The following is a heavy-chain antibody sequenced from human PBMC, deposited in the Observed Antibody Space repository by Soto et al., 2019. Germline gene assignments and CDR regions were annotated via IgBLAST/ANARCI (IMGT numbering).Heavy chain of an antibody. J-gene: IGHJ6*02. V-gene: IGHV1-69*01. Sequence: VKISCKASGGTFSSYAISWVRQAPGQGLEWMGGIIPIFGTANYAQKFQGRVTITADESTSTAYMELSSLRSEDTAVYYCARDHETPYGGNSGYYYYGMDVWGQGNTVNVSS. CDR2: IIPIFGTA. D-gene: IGHD2-21*02. CDR1: GGTFSSYA. CDR3: ARDHETPYGGNSGYYYYGMDV.